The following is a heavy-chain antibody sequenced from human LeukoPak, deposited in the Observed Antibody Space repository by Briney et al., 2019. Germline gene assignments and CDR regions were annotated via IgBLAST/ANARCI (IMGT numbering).Heavy chain of an antibody. CDR2: ISYDGSNK. D-gene: IGHD1-26*01. CDR3: ARDVGATTLYYYYYYMDV. V-gene: IGHV3-30-3*01. CDR1: GFTFSSYA. Sequence: GGSLRLSCAASGFTFSSYAMHWVRQAPGKGLEWVAVISYDGSNKYYADSVKGRFTISRDNSKNTLYLQMNSLRAEDTAVYYCARDVGATTLYYYYYYMDVWGKGTTVTVSS. J-gene: IGHJ6*03.